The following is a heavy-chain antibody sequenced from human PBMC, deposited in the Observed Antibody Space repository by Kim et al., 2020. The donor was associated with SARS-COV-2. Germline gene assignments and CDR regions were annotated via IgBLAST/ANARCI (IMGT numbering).Heavy chain of an antibody. J-gene: IGHJ4*02. CDR3: ARLSVSGYEDYFDY. V-gene: IGHV4-30-2*01. D-gene: IGHD5-12*01. Sequence: SETLSLTCAVSGGSISSGGYSWSWIRQPPGKGLEWIGYIYHSGSTYYNPSLKSRVTISVDRSKNQFSLKLSSVTAADTAVYYCARLSVSGYEDYFDYWGQGTLVTVSS. CDR2: IYHSGST. CDR1: GGSISSGGYS.